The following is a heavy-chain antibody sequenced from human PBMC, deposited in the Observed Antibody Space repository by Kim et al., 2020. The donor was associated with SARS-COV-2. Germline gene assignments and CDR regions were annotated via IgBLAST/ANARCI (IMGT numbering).Heavy chain of an antibody. Sequence: GGSLRLSCAASGFIFSTYAMHWVRQAPGKGLEWVAVIWSDGSNEYYADSVKGRFTISRDNSKNTLFLQMSSLRLEDTAVYYCARDNNRKGCSSVSCYVVYWGQGTLVTVSS. CDR2: IWSDGSNE. V-gene: IGHV3-33*01. D-gene: IGHD2-2*01. J-gene: IGHJ4*02. CDR3: ARDNNRKGCSSVSCYVVY. CDR1: GFIFSTYA.